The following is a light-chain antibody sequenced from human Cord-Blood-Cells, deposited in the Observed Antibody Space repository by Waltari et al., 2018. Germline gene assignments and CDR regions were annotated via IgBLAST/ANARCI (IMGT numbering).Light chain of an antibody. J-gene: IGLJ3*02. CDR2: GTS. Sequence: QSVLTQPPSVSGAPGQRVTISCTGSSSNIGAGYDVHWYQQLPGTAPKLLIYGTSIRPSGVPDRFSGPKSGTSASLAITGLQAEDEADYYCQSYDSSLSGSVFGGGTKLTVL. CDR1: SSNIGAGYD. V-gene: IGLV1-40*01. CDR3: QSYDSSLSGSV.